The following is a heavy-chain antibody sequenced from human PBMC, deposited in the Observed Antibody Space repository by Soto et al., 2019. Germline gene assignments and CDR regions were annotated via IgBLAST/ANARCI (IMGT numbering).Heavy chain of an antibody. J-gene: IGHJ5*02. CDR1: GGSISSGDYY. CDR3: AIVPKSHYELAPYWFDP. Sequence: QVQLQESGPGLVKPSQTLSLTCTVSGGSISSGDYYWSWIRQPPGKGLEWIGWIYYSGSTYYNPSPNSRVTTTVDTSKNHFSPKLSSVTAADTAVYYCAIVPKSHYELAPYWFDPRGQGTLVTVSS. D-gene: IGHD3-3*01. V-gene: IGHV4-30-4*01. CDR2: IYYSGST.